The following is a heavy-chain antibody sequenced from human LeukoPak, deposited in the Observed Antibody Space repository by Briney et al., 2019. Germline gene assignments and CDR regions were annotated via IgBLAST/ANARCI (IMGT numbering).Heavy chain of an antibody. D-gene: IGHD1-26*01. Sequence: GGSLRLSCAASGFTFSSYGMHWVRQAPGKGLEWVAVISYDGSNKYYADSVKGRFTISRDNSKNTLYLQMNSLRAEDTAVYYCARESGSYPSWGQGTLVTVSS. CDR2: ISYDGSNK. CDR1: GFTFSSYG. CDR3: ARESGSYPS. J-gene: IGHJ4*02. V-gene: IGHV3-30*03.